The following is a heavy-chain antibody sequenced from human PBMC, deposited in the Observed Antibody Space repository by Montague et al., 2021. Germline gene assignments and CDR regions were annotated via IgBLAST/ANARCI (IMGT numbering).Heavy chain of an antibody. CDR3: AREVAPGSGSNSVDY. CDR1: DFTFSTYA. V-gene: IGHV3-33*01. J-gene: IGHJ4*02. CDR2: IWYDGSNK. Sequence: SLRLSCAASDFTFSTYAMHWVRQAPGKGLEWVAVIWYDGSNKFYADSVKGRFTISRDNSKNTLYLRMNNLRAEDTAMYYGAREVAPGSGSNSVDYWGQGTLVTVSS. D-gene: IGHD3-10*01.